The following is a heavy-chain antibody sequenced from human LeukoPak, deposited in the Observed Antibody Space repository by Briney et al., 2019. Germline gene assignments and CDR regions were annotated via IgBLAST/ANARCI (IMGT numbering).Heavy chain of an antibody. CDR2: IIPILGIA. J-gene: IGHJ4*02. V-gene: IGHV1-69*02. D-gene: IGHD3-22*01. CDR1: GGTFSSYT. Sequence: SVKVSCKASGGTFSSYTISWVRQAPGQGLEWMGRIIPILGIANYAQKFQVRVTITADKSTSTAYMELSSLRSEDTAVYYCARAAYYYDSSGYYFDYWGQGTLVTVSS. CDR3: ARAAYYYDSSGYYFDY.